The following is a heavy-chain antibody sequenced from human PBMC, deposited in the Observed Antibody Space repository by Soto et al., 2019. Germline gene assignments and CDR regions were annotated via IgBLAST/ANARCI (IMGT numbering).Heavy chain of an antibody. Sequence: GGSVKVSCKASGYTFTGYYMHWVRQAPGQGLEWMGWINPNSGGTNYAQKFQGWVTMTRDTSISTAYMELSRLRSDDTAVYYCGRGGVYCSSTGCPNWFAPWGQGTLDTVSS. D-gene: IGHD2-2*01. V-gene: IGHV1-2*04. J-gene: IGHJ5*02. CDR2: INPNSGGT. CDR3: GRGGVYCSSTGCPNWFAP. CDR1: GYTFTGYY.